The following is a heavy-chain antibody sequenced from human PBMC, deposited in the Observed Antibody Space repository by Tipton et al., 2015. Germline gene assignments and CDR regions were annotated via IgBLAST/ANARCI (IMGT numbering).Heavy chain of an antibody. V-gene: IGHV4-31*03. Sequence: TLSLTCTVSGASVSNGDHYWTWIRQHPGKGLEWIGYIYYSGSTSYNPSLGSRLSISLDTSKNQFSLRLSSVTAADTAVYYCARADAALDYWGQGTLVTVSS. CDR3: ARADAALDY. D-gene: IGHD6-25*01. J-gene: IGHJ4*02. CDR1: GASVSNGDHY. CDR2: IYYSGST.